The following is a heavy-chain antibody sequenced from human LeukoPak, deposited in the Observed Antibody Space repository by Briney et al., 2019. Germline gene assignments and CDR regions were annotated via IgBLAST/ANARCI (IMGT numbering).Heavy chain of an antibody. V-gene: IGHV3-48*02. CDR2: INSNSGTI. CDR3: ARQRFDSTASPCDN. D-gene: IGHD3-22*01. J-gene: IGHJ4*02. Sequence: GGSLRLSCAASGFTFSTYSMNWVRQAPGQGLEWVSYINSNSGTIYYADSVKGPFAIPRDNGKNSLYLQMNNLRDEDTAVYYCARQRFDSTASPCDNWGQGTLVTVSS. CDR1: GFTFSTYS.